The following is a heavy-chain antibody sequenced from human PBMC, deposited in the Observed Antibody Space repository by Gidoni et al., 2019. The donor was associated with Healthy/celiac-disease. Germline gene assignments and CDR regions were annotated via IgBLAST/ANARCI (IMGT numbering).Heavy chain of an antibody. CDR1: GYSFTSYW. CDR2: IDPSDSNT. Sequence: AQPAQSGAEVKKPGESLRVSCKGSGYSFTSYWISWVGQMPGKGLEWVGRIDPSDSNTNYSPSVQGHVTISADKSNSTAYLQWSSLKAADTAMYYCARVGGYGSGNYYIDYWGQGTLVTVSS. D-gene: IGHD3-10*01. CDR3: ARVGGYGSGNYYIDY. V-gene: IGHV5-10-1*03. J-gene: IGHJ4*02.